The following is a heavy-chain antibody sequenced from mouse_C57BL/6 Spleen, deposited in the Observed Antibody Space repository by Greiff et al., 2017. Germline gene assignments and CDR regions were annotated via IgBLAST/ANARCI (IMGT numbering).Heavy chain of an antibody. V-gene: IGHV1-64*01. J-gene: IGHJ2*01. CDR1: GYTFTSYW. Sequence: QVQLQQSGAELVKPGASVKLSCKASGYTFTSYWMHWVKQRPGQGLEWIGMIHPNSGNTNYNEKFKSKATLTVDKSSSTAYMQLSSLTSEDSAVYYCASDGSSYDDWGQGTTLTVSS. CDR2: IHPNSGNT. CDR3: ASDGSSYDD. D-gene: IGHD1-1*01.